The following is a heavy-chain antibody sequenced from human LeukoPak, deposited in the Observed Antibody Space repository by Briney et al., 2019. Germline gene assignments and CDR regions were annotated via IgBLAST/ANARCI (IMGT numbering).Heavy chain of an antibody. Sequence: GASVKVSCKASGYTFTSYGISWVRQAPGQGLEWMGWISAYNGNTNYAQKLQGRVTMTTDTSTSTAYMELRSLRSDDTAVYYCARDPSQYYDSSGYYNLDYWGQGTLVTVSS. V-gene: IGHV1-18*01. CDR1: GYTFTSYG. J-gene: IGHJ4*02. CDR2: ISAYNGNT. D-gene: IGHD3-22*01. CDR3: ARDPSQYYDSSGYYNLDY.